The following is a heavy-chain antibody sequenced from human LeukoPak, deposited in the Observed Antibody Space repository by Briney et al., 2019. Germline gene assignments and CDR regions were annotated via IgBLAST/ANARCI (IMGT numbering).Heavy chain of an antibody. CDR3: SRLSAMLRGPEPFYYFEY. D-gene: IGHD3-10*01. V-gene: IGHV3-7*01. Sequence: GGSLRLSCVASGFTFSNYLMSWVRQAPGKGLEWVANMDQGGSEKHYVDSVKGRFTISRDNAKNSLFLQMNNLRAEDTAVYYCSRLSAMLRGPEPFYYFEYWGQGILVTVSS. J-gene: IGHJ4*02. CDR1: GFTFSNYL. CDR2: MDQGGSEK.